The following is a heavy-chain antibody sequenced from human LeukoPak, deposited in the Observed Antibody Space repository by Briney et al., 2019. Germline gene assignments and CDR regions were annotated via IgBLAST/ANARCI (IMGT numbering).Heavy chain of an antibody. Sequence: GGSLRLSCAASGFTFSGYGMHWVRQAPGKGLEWVAFIRYDGSNKYYADSVKGRFTISRDNSKNTLYLQMNSLRAEDTAVYYCAKIDFIAARGGDAYWGQGTLVTVSS. CDR1: GFTFSGYG. D-gene: IGHD6-6*01. CDR2: IRYDGSNK. J-gene: IGHJ4*02. CDR3: AKIDFIAARGGDAY. V-gene: IGHV3-30*02.